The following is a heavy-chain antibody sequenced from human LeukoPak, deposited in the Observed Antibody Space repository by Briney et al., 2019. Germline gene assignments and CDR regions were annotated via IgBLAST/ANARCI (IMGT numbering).Heavy chain of an antibody. V-gene: IGHV7-4-1*02. CDR3: ARAPGLYIAADFNWIEI. D-gene: IGHD6-13*01. J-gene: IGHJ5*02. CDR2: INTNTGNP. CDR1: GYTFTSYS. Sequence: ASVKVSCKASGYTFTSYSMNWVRQAPGQGLEWMGWINTNTGNPTYAQGFTGRFVFSLDTSVGTAYLQISSLKAEDTAVYYCARAPGLYIAADFNWIEIWGQGTLVTVSS.